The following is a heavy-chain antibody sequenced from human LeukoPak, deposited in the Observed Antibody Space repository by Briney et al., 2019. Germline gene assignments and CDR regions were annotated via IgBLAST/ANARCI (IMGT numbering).Heavy chain of an antibody. V-gene: IGHV3-30*02. CDR1: GFTFSSYG. CDR2: IRYDGSNK. J-gene: IGHJ6*03. Sequence: GGSLRLSCAASGFTFSSYGMHWVRQAPGKGLEWVAFIRYDGSNKYYADSVKGRFTISRDNSKNTLYLQMNSLRAEDTAVYYCAKDQEDYYDSSGYAMDVWGKGTTVTISS. D-gene: IGHD3-22*01. CDR3: AKDQEDYYDSSGYAMDV.